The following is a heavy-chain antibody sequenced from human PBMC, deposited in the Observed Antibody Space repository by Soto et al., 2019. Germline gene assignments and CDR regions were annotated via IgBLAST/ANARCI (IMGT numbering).Heavy chain of an antibody. Sequence: QLHLVQSGAVVKKPGASVTVSCSASGYPVTAYYMHWVRQAPGRGLEWMGGINPATGAAKYTQTFPGRVTMTRDTSTSTVFMELSGLTSEDTAVFYCARGGGVGVAGSAAFGMWGQGTLVTVSS. J-gene: IGHJ3*02. D-gene: IGHD3-3*01. CDR1: GYPVTAYY. V-gene: IGHV1-2*02. CDR3: ARGGGVGVAGSAAFGM. CDR2: INPATGAA.